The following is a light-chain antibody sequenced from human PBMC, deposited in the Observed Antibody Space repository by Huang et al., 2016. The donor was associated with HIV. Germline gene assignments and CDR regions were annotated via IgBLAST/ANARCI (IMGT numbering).Light chain of an antibody. Sequence: DIVMTQSPLSLSVTPGEPASIACRSSQSLLHRNGNNYLDWSLQKPGQSPQLLIYLGSSRASGVPNRFSGSGSGTDFTLNISRVEAEDVGVYYCMQALQTPLTFGGGTKVEI. V-gene: IGKV2-28*01. CDR1: QSLLHRNGNNY. CDR2: LGS. J-gene: IGKJ4*01. CDR3: MQALQTPLT.